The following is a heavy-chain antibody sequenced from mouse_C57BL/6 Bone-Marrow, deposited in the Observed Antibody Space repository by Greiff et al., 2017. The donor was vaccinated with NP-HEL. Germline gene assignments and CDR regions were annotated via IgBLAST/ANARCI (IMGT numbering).Heavy chain of an antibody. CDR1: GYTFTSYW. Sequence: VQLQQPGAELVKPGASVKMSCKASGYTFTSYWITWVKQRPGQGLEWIGDIYPGSGSTNYNEKFKSKATLTVDTSSSAAYMQLSSLTSEDSAVYYCARRWLLPHWYFDVWGTGTTVTVSS. J-gene: IGHJ1*03. CDR3: ARRWLLPHWYFDV. D-gene: IGHD2-3*01. CDR2: IYPGSGST. V-gene: IGHV1-55*01.